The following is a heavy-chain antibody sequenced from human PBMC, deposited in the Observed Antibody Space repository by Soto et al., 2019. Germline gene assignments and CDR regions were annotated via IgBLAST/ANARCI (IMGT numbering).Heavy chain of an antibody. J-gene: IGHJ4*02. Sequence: ASVKVSCKASGYTFTTYYIHWVRQAPGQGLEWMGIIDPSSGSAGYAQRFQVSVTMTRDTPTSTFYMELSSLRSEDTAVYYCARDVGATGDWGQGTLVTVSS. CDR2: IDPSSGSA. V-gene: IGHV1-46*01. CDR1: GYTFTTYY. D-gene: IGHD1-26*01. CDR3: ARDVGATGD.